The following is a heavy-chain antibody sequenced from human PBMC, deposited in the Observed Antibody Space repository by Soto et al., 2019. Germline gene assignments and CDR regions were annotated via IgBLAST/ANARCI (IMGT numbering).Heavy chain of an antibody. Sequence: SETLSLTCTVSGGSISSSSYYWGWIRQPPGKGLEWIGSIYYSGSTYYNPSLKSRVTISVDTSKNQFSLKLSSVTAADTAVYYCARSQLMVYAIRYYFYYYMDVWGKGTTVTVSS. V-gene: IGHV4-39*01. D-gene: IGHD2-8*01. CDR1: GGSISSSSYY. CDR2: IYYSGST. CDR3: ARSQLMVYAIRYYFYYYMDV. J-gene: IGHJ6*03.